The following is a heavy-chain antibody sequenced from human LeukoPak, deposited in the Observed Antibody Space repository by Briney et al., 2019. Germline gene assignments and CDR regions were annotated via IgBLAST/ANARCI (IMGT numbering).Heavy chain of an antibody. V-gene: IGHV3-21*01. CDR2: ISSSSSYI. CDR3: ARDNKNFGIAVAGS. Sequence: GGSLRLSXAASGFTFSSYSMNWVRQAPGKGLEWVSSISSSSSYIYYADSVKGRFTISRDNAKNSLYLQMNSLGAEDTAVYYCARDNKNFGIAVAGSWGQGTLVTVSS. J-gene: IGHJ5*02. D-gene: IGHD6-19*01. CDR1: GFTFSSYS.